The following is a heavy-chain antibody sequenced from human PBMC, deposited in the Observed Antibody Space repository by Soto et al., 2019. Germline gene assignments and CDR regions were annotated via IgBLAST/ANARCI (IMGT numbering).Heavy chain of an antibody. CDR3: AREITIFGVVIIKGNYYDYGMDV. Sequence: GGSLRLSCAASGFTFSSYWMSLVRQAPGKGLEWVANIKQDGSEKYYVDSVKGRFTISRDNAKNSLYLKMNSLRAEDTAVYYCAREITIFGVVIIKGNYYDYGMDVSGQGTTVTVSS. CDR2: IKQDGSEK. V-gene: IGHV3-7*01. CDR1: GFTFSSYW. D-gene: IGHD3-3*01. J-gene: IGHJ6*02.